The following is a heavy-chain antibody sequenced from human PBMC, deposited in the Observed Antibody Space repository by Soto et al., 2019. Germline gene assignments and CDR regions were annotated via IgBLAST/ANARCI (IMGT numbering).Heavy chain of an antibody. J-gene: IGHJ4*02. Sequence: SETLSLTCNVYGGSFSGYYWSWIRQPPGKGLEWIGEINHSGSTNYNASLKSRVTISVDTSRNLFSLKLSSVTAADTAVYYCARLLPAARSLFDYWGQGTQVTVS. CDR1: GGSFSGYY. CDR2: INHSGST. D-gene: IGHD2-2*01. CDR3: ARLLPAARSLFDY. V-gene: IGHV4-34*01.